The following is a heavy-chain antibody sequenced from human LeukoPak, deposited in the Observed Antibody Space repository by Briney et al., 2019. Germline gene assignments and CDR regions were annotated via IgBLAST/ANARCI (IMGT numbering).Heavy chain of an antibody. CDR3: ARLYGAFDI. D-gene: IGHD4-17*01. CDR1: GFTFSSYW. Sequence: PGGSLRLSCAASGFTFSSYWMYWVRQAPGKGLVWVSHINNEGSSTTYADSVKGRLTISRDNARNTLYLQMNSLRAEDTAVYYCARLYGAFDIWGQGTMVTVSS. CDR2: INNEGSST. J-gene: IGHJ3*02. V-gene: IGHV3-74*01.